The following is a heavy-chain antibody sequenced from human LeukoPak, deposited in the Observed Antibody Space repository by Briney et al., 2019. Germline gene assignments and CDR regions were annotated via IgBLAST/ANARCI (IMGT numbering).Heavy chain of an antibody. CDR2: ISSSGSTI. CDR1: GFTFSSYN. V-gene: IGHV3-48*04. J-gene: IGHJ3*02. Sequence: PGGSLRLSCAASGFTFSSYNLNWVRQAPGKGLEWVSYISSSGSTIYYADSVKGRFTISRDNAKNSLYLQMNSLRAEDTAVYYCARVKEASAFDIWGQGTMVTVSS. D-gene: IGHD5-12*01. CDR3: ARVKEASAFDI.